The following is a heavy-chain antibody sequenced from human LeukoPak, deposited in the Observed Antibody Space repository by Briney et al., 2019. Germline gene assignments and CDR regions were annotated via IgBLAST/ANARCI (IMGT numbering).Heavy chain of an antibody. J-gene: IGHJ4*02. D-gene: IGHD1-26*01. Sequence: GGSLRLSCAVSGFPLSSYAMSWVRQAPGKGLEWVSATSSSDAGTYYADSVRGRFTISRDNSKNTLYLQMNSLRAEDAAVYYCASIVGAIDLGWGQGTLVTVSS. CDR3: ASIVGAIDLG. CDR2: TSSSDAGT. V-gene: IGHV3-23*01. CDR1: GFPLSSYA.